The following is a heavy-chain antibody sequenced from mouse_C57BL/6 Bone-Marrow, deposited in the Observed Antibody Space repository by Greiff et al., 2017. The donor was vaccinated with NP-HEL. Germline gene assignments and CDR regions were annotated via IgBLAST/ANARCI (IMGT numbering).Heavy chain of an antibody. CDR1: GYAFSSYW. V-gene: IGHV1-80*01. Sequence: QVQLQQSGAELVKPGASVKISCKASGYAFSSYWMNWVKQRPGKGLEWIGQIYPGDGDTNYNGKFKGKATLAADKSSSTAYMQLSSLTSEDSAVYFCARLDDGYYPYYFDYWGQGTTLTVSS. CDR2: IYPGDGDT. J-gene: IGHJ2*01. CDR3: ARLDDGYYPYYFDY. D-gene: IGHD2-3*01.